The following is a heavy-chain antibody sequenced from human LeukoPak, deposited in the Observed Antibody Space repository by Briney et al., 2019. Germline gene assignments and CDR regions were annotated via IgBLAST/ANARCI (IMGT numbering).Heavy chain of an antibody. J-gene: IGHJ5*02. Sequence: GGSLRLSCAASGFTFSSYSMTWVRQAPGKGLEWVSAISGSGGSTYYADSVKGRFTISRDNSKSTLYLQMNSLRAEDTAVYYCAKGRLPVYGVWFDPWGQGTLVTVSS. CDR1: GFTFSSYS. CDR3: AKGRLPVYGVWFDP. CDR2: ISGSGGST. D-gene: IGHD3-10*01. V-gene: IGHV3-23*01.